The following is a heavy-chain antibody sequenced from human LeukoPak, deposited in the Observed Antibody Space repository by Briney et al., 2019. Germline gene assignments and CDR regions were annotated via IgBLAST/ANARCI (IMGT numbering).Heavy chain of an antibody. CDR3: ARGCGDSRCYIVQH. D-gene: IGHD2-2*02. J-gene: IGHJ1*01. CDR2: IDASGEST. V-gene: IGHV1-46*03. CDR1: GYTSTSYP. Sequence: ASVKVSCKASGYTSTSYPIHWVRQAPGQRPEWMGIIDASGESTTYAQKFQGRVTLNRDTSTSTVYMELSSLRSEDTAVYYCARGCGDSRCYIVQHWGQGTLVTVSS.